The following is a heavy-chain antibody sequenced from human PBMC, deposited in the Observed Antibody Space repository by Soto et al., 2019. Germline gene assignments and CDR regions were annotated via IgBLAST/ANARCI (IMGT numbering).Heavy chain of an antibody. V-gene: IGHV1-18*01. CDR2: ISAYNGNT. CDR3: ARVSYDYIWGSYRYYYYYLDV. J-gene: IGHJ6*03. D-gene: IGHD3-16*02. Sequence: QVQLVQSGAEVKKPGASVKVSCKASGYTFTSYGISWVRQAPGQGLEWMGWISAYNGNTNYAQKLQGRVTMTTDTPTSTAYMELRSLRSDDTAVYYCARVSYDYIWGSYRYYYYYLDVWGKGTTVPVSS. CDR1: GYTFTSYG.